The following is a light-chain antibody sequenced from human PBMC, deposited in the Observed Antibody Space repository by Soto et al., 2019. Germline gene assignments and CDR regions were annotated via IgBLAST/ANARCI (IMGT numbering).Light chain of an antibody. CDR3: QQYDNSPLT. CDR2: GVS. CDR1: QSISGSY. J-gene: IGKJ4*01. Sequence: EIVLTQSPGTLSLSPGERATLSCTASQSISGSYLAWYQQKPGQAPRVVIYGVSRRATGIPDRFSGSGSGTDFTLTISRLGPEDFAVYYCQQYDNSPLTFGGGTKVDIK. V-gene: IGKV3-20*01.